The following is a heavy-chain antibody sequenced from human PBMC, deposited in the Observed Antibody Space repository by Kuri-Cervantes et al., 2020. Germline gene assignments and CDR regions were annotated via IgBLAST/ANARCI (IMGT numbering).Heavy chain of an antibody. CDR3: ARHDWFES. CDR2: IYSNGRT. J-gene: IGHJ5*01. CDR1: GFTVSGDC. Sequence: GGSLRLSCAVSGFTVSGDCMTWIRQAPGKGLEWVSVIYSNGRTYYADSVKGRFTISRDNSKNSLYLQMNSLRVEDTALYYCARHDWFESWGQGTLVTVSS. V-gene: IGHV3-53*01.